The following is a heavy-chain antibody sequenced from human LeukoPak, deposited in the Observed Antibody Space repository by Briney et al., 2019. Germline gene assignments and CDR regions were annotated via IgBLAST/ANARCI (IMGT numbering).Heavy chain of an antibody. CDR2: FSSSSSTI. V-gene: IGHV3-48*01. CDR3: ARGSTYYDSSGQVPFDY. J-gene: IGHJ4*02. Sequence: GGPLRLSWAPSGFTFSTYSMNGVRQAPGKGREGVSYFSSSSSTIYYADSVKGRFTISRDNAKNSLYLQMNSLRAEDTAVYYCARGSTYYDSSGQVPFDYWGQGTLVTVSS. CDR1: GFTFSTYS. D-gene: IGHD3-22*01.